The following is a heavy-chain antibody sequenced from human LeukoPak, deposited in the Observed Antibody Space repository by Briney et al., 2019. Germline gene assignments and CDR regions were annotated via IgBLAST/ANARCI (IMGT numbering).Heavy chain of an antibody. V-gene: IGHV3-53*01. J-gene: IGHJ3*02. CDR1: GFIVSSSY. CDR3: AREYYDNSGGEDAFDI. CDR2: IYSGGST. D-gene: IGHD3-22*01. Sequence: GGSLRLSCAASGFIVSSSYMSWVRQAPGQGLEWVSVIYSGGSTFYADSVEGRFTISRDNSNNTLYLQMNSLRAEDTAMYYCAREYYDNSGGEDAFDIWGPGTMVTVSS.